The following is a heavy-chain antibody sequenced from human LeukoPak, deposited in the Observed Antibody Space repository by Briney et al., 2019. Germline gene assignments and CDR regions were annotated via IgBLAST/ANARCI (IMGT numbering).Heavy chain of an antibody. D-gene: IGHD6-13*01. J-gene: IGHJ3*02. V-gene: IGHV3-23*01. CDR2: ISGSGGST. CDR3: AKDWGPNSSSWLGDAFDI. CDR1: GFTFSSYA. Sequence: PGGSLRLSCAASGFTFSSYAMGWVRQAPGKGLEWVSAISGSGGSTYYADSVKGRFTISRDNSKNTLYLQMNSLRAEDTAVYYCAKDWGPNSSSWLGDAFDIWGQGTMVTVSS.